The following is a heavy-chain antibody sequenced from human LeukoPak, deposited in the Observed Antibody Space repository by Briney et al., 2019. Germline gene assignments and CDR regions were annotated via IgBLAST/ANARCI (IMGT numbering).Heavy chain of an antibody. CDR1: GGSISSYY. Sequence: SETLSLTCTVSGGSISSYYWSWIRQPPGKGLEWIGYIYYSGSTNYNPSLKSRVTVSVDTSKNQFSLKLSSVTAADTAVYYCARVTGYRIEDYFDYWGQGTLVTVSS. D-gene: IGHD6-13*01. CDR3: ARVTGYRIEDYFDY. V-gene: IGHV4-59*01. CDR2: IYYSGST. J-gene: IGHJ4*02.